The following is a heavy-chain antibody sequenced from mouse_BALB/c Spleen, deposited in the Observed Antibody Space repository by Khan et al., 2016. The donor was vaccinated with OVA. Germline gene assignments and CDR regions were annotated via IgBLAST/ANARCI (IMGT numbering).Heavy chain of an antibody. CDR1: GFTFSSYV. CDR3: AREAYRYEEYYMEY. V-gene: IGHV5-6-5*01. D-gene: IGHD2-14*01. J-gene: IGHJ2*01. CDR2: ISSGGST. Sequence: EVELVESGGDLVKPGGSLKLSCAASGFTFSSYVMSWVRQTPEKRLELVASISSGGSTYYPDSVKDRITMKRDNERNILKQKMRSKRSEEKAMYDGAREAYRYEEYYMEYWGQGTTRTGSS.